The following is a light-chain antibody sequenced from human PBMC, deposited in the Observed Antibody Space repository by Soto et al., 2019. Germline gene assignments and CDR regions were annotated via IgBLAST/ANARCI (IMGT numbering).Light chain of an antibody. Sequence: AIRMTQSPSSISASTGDTVTITCRASQGVSTHLAWYQQKPGQAPKLLIYAASTLQIGVPSRFSGSGSGTDFTLTITSLQSEDFATYYCQQYYFYAHTFGPGTKVDIK. CDR1: QGVSTH. J-gene: IGKJ3*01. CDR3: QQYYFYAHT. CDR2: AAS. V-gene: IGKV1-8*01.